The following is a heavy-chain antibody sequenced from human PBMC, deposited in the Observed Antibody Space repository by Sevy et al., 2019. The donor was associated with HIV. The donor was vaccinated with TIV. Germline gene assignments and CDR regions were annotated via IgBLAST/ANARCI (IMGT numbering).Heavy chain of an antibody. Sequence: GGSLRLSCAASGFTFSSYWMTWVRQAPGKGLEWVATIKEDGSDKYYVDSVKGRFTISRDNAKNSLYLQMNSLRAEDIAVYYCARGSSWYYYFDYWGQGTLVTVSS. V-gene: IGHV3-7*01. D-gene: IGHD6-13*01. J-gene: IGHJ4*02. CDR1: GFTFSSYW. CDR2: IKEDGSDK. CDR3: ARGSSWYYYFDY.